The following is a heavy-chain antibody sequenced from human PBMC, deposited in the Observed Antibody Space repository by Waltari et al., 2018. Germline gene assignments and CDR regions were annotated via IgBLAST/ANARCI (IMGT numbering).Heavy chain of an antibody. CDR2: ISPSDGRT. D-gene: IGHD3-10*01. Sequence: YNIHWMRQAPGQGLEWGGMISPSDGRTNYAQQFQGRLTMTRDTSTNTVYLDLSGLRSEDTAVYYCGVPNYYGSYWGQGTLVTVSS. CDR1: YN. J-gene: IGHJ4*02. CDR3: GVPNYYGSY. V-gene: IGHV1-46*01.